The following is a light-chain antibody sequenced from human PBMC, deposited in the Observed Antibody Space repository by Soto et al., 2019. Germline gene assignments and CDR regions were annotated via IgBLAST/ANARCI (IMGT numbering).Light chain of an antibody. J-gene: IGLJ2*01. Sequence: QSVLTQPPSASGTPGQRVTISCSGSSSNIASNTVNWYQQLPGTAPKLLIYNNNHRPSGVLDRFSGSKSGTSASLAISGLQSEDEADYYCAAWDDSLNGQLFGGGTKVTVL. CDR1: SSNIASNT. CDR2: NNN. V-gene: IGLV1-44*01. CDR3: AAWDDSLNGQL.